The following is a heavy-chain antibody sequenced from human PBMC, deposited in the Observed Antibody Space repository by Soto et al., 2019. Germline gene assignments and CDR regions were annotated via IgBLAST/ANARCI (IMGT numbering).Heavy chain of an antibody. Sequence: GGSLRLSCAASGFTFSSYGMHWVRQAPGKGLEWVAVISYDGSNKYYADSVKGRFTISRDNSKNTLYLQMNSLRAEDTAVYYCAKERDIVVVPAALDLDYWGQGTLVTVSS. D-gene: IGHD2-2*01. CDR2: ISYDGSNK. CDR3: AKERDIVVVPAALDLDY. CDR1: GFTFSSYG. V-gene: IGHV3-30*18. J-gene: IGHJ4*02.